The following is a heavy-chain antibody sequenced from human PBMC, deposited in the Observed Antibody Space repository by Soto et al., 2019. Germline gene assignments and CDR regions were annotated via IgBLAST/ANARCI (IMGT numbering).Heavy chain of an antibody. D-gene: IGHD6-13*01. Sequence: EVQLVESGGGLVQPGGSLRLSWAASGFTFSNYWMSWVRQAPGKGLEGVGNIKQEGSEKNYVDSVKGRFTISRDNAKNTLFLQMTSLRAEDTAVYYWARIASAGRGWDVWGQGTTVIVSS. V-gene: IGHV3-7*01. CDR2: IKQEGSEK. CDR3: ARIASAGRGWDV. J-gene: IGHJ6*02. CDR1: GFTFSNYW.